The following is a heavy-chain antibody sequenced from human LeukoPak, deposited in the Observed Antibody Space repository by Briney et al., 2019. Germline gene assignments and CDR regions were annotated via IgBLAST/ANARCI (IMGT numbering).Heavy chain of an antibody. CDR1: GYSFTSYW. CDR3: ARQYCSSTSCYYFDY. D-gene: IGHD2-2*01. Sequence: ESLKISCKGSGYSFTSYWIGWVRQMPGKGLEWMGIIYPGDSDTRYNPSFQGQVTISADKSISTAYLQWSSLKASDTAMYYCARQYCSSTSCYYFDYWGQGTLVTVSS. V-gene: IGHV5-51*01. J-gene: IGHJ4*02. CDR2: IYPGDSDT.